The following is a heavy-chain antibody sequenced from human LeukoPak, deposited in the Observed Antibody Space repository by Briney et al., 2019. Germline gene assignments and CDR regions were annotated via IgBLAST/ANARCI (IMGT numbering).Heavy chain of an antibody. CDR1: KFTFSSYG. D-gene: IGHD1-26*01. Sequence: PGGSLRLSCAASKFTFSSYGMHWVRQAPGKGLEWVAVISYDGSNKYYADSVRGRFTISRDNSKNTLYLQMGSLRAEDMAVYYCATGGWELLSLFDYWGQGTLVTVSS. J-gene: IGHJ4*02. CDR2: ISYDGSNK. V-gene: IGHV3-30*03. CDR3: ATGGWELLSLFDY.